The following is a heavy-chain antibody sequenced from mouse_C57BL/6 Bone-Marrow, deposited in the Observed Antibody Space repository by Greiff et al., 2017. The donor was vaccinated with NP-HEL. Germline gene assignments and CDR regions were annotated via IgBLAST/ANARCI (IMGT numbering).Heavy chain of an antibody. CDR3: ARDYDEGDFDC. V-gene: IGHV1-59*01. J-gene: IGHJ2*01. Sequence: QVQLQQPGAELVRPGTSVKLSCKASGYTFTSYWMNWVKQRPGQGLEWIGVIDPSDSYTNYNQKFKGKATLTVDTSSSTAYMQLSSLTSEDSAVYYCARDYDEGDFDCWGQGTTLTVSS. CDR1: GYTFTSYW. CDR2: IDPSDSYT. D-gene: IGHD2-4*01.